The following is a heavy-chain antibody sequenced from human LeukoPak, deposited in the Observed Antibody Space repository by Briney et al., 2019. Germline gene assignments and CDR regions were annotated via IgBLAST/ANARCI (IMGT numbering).Heavy chain of an antibody. D-gene: IGHD3-22*01. V-gene: IGHV4-38-2*02. CDR3: AVSSGYYLRFDY. CDR2: IYNSGST. J-gene: IGHJ4*02. CDR1: GYSINSGYY. Sequence: SETLSLTCTVSGYSINSGYYWGWIRQPPGKGLEWIGSIYNSGSTYYNPSLKSRVTISVDTSKNQFSLKLSSVTAADTAVYYCAVSSGYYLRFDYWGQGALVTVSS.